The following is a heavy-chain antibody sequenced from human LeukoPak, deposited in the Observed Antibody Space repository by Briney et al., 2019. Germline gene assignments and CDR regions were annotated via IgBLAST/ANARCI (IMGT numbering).Heavy chain of an antibody. CDR2: IWYDGSNK. V-gene: IGHV3-33*01. CDR3: ARDAIGSGYDSGPIDY. CDR1: GFTFSSYG. Sequence: PGRSLRLSCAASGFTFSSYGMHWVRQAPGKGLEWVAVIWYDGSNKYYADSVKGRFTISRDNSKNTLYLQMNSLRADDTAVYYCARDAIGSGYDSGPIDYWGQGTLVTVSS. J-gene: IGHJ4*02. D-gene: IGHD5-12*01.